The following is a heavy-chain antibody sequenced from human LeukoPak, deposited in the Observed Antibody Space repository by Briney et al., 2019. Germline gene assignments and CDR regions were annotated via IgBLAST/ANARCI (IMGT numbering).Heavy chain of an antibody. CDR3: ARVDTRGYYQIDAFDI. D-gene: IGHD3-22*01. CDR1: GFTFSSYW. V-gene: IGHV3-7*01. CDR2: IKQDGSEK. Sequence: GGSLRLSCAASGFTFSSYWMSWVRQAPGKGLEWVANIKQDGSEKYYVDSVKGRFTISRDNAKNSLYLQMNSLRAEDTAVYYCARVDTRGYYQIDAFDIWGQGTMVTVSS. J-gene: IGHJ3*02.